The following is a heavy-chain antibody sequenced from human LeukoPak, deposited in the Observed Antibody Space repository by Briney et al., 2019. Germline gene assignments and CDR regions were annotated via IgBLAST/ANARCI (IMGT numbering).Heavy chain of an antibody. CDR3: ARDRFITIYAYFDY. D-gene: IGHD3-3*01. J-gene: IGHJ4*02. Sequence: GGSLRLSYAASGFTFSDYYMSWIRQAPGKGLVWVSYISSSRSYTNYADSVKGRFTISRDNAKNSLYLQMSSLRAEDTAVYYCARDRFITIYAYFDYWGQGTLVTVSS. V-gene: IGHV3-11*06. CDR1: GFTFSDYY. CDR2: ISSSRSYT.